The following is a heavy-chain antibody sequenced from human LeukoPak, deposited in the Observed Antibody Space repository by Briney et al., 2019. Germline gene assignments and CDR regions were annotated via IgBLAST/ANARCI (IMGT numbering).Heavy chain of an antibody. J-gene: IGHJ4*02. CDR2: IRYDGSNK. V-gene: IGHV3-30*02. Sequence: GGSLRLSCAASGFTSSSYGMHWVRQAPGRGLEWVAFIRYDGSNKYYADSVKGRFTISRDNSKNTLYLQMNSLRAEDTAVYYCAKRGIAVADYWGQGTLVTVSS. CDR3: AKRGIAVADY. CDR1: GFTSSSYG. D-gene: IGHD6-19*01.